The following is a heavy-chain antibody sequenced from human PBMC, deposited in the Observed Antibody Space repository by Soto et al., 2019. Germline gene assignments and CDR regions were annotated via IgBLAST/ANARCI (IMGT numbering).Heavy chain of an antibody. CDR1: GFSLDTYGTC. J-gene: IGHJ4*02. CDR2: IYWEDDK. Sequence: QITLKASSPTLVKLTQTLTLTCTVSGFSLDTYGTCVGWMLQPPGKALDWLALIYWEDDKRSSPSLKSRFTITKVSSKHQLVLTMTNMGPVDTATYYCARALGSWGAYYFDYRGQGTLVSVSP. V-gene: IGHV2-5*02. CDR3: ARALGSWGAYYFDY. D-gene: IGHD3-16*01.